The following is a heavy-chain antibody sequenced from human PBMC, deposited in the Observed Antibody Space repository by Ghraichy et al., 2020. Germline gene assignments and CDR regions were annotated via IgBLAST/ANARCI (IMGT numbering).Heavy chain of an antibody. Sequence: SETLSLTCTASGASIRSNSYYWAWVRQPPGKGLEWIGSVYFGGSTYYNPSLKGRVTLSVDTSKSQFSLKLNSVTAADPGVYYCARHVSSFGVRGHFDFWGQGALITVSS. CDR3: ARHVSSFGVRGHFDF. CDR1: GASIRSNSYY. V-gene: IGHV4-39*01. D-gene: IGHD3-10*02. CDR2: VYFGGST. J-gene: IGHJ4*02.